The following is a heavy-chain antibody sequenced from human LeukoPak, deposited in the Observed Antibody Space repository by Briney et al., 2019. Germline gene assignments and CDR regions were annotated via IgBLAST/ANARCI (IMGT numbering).Heavy chain of an antibody. CDR1: GFIFSDFW. CDR3: ATRESSMARSH. Sequence: GESLKISCVASGFIFSDFWMNWVRLVPGKGLEWVANINEDGSVQDYVGSVRGRFTISRDNAKNSLYLHMNSVRVEDTAVYYCATRESSMARSHWGQGTLVTISS. D-gene: IGHD3-10*01. V-gene: IGHV3-7*01. CDR2: INEDGSVQ. J-gene: IGHJ4*02.